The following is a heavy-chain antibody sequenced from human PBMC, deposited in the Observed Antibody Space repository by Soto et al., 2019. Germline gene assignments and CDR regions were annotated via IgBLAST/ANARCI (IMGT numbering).Heavy chain of an antibody. CDR3: ARVGIAVAGTERYYFDY. CDR2: IIPILGIA. J-gene: IGHJ4*02. D-gene: IGHD6-19*01. V-gene: IGHV1-69*02. Sequence: QVPLVQSGAEVKKPGSSVKVSCKASGGTFSSYTISWVRQAPGQGLEWMGRIIPILGIANYAQKFQGRVTITADKSTSTAYMELSSLRSEDTAVYYCARVGIAVAGTERYYFDYWGQGTLVTVSS. CDR1: GGTFSSYT.